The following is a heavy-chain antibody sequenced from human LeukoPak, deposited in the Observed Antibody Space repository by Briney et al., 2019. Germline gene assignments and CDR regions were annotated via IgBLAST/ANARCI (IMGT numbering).Heavy chain of an antibody. CDR1: GFKFDEFG. CDR2: INWIGYST. Sequence: GGSLRLSCEASGFKFDEFGMSWARQVPRKGLEWLGGINWIGYSTGYADSVKGRFTITRDNAKKSLFLQMNSLTADDTAFYYCVRDRGYGSGSYGGDLDYWGLGTLVTVSS. J-gene: IGHJ4*02. D-gene: IGHD3-10*01. CDR3: VRDRGYGSGSYGGDLDY. V-gene: IGHV3-20*04.